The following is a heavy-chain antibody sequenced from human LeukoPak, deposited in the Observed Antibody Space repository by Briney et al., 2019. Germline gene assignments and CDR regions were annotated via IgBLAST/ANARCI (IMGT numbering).Heavy chain of an antibody. CDR2: IYYSGST. Sequence: SETLSLTCTVSGGSISSSSYYWGWIRQPPGKGLEWIGSIYYSGSTYYNPSLKSRVTISVDTSKNQFSLKLGSVTAADTAVYYCARDTFEGAPDYWGQGTLVTVSS. D-gene: IGHD1-26*01. J-gene: IGHJ4*02. CDR3: ARDTFEGAPDY. CDR1: GGSISSSSYY. V-gene: IGHV4-39*07.